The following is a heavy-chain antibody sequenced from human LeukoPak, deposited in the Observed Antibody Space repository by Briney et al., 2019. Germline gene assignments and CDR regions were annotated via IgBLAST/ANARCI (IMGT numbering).Heavy chain of an antibody. CDR3: ARAKVAVAGTGGFDY. CDR2: IYYSGST. Sequence: PWGSLRLSCVGSEFTFSKSWMSWIRQPPGKGLEWIGYIYYSGSTNYNPSLKSRVTISVDTSKNQFSLKLSSVTAADTAVYYCARAKVAVAGTGGFDYWGQGTLVTVSS. CDR1: EFTFSKSW. J-gene: IGHJ4*02. V-gene: IGHV4-59*01. D-gene: IGHD6-19*01.